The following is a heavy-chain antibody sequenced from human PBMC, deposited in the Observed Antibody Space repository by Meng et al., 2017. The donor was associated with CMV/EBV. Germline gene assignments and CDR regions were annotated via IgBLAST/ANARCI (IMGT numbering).Heavy chain of an antibody. CDR1: GFTFSDYY. D-gene: IGHD3-16*02. CDR2: ISSSGSTI. CDR3: ARDLSDYDYVWGSYRYTGPWHYFDY. V-gene: IGHV3-11*01. Sequence: SLKISCAASGFTFSDYYMSWIRQAPGKGLEWVSYISSSGSTIYYADSVKGRFTISRDNAKNSLYLQMNSLRAEDTAVYYCARDLSDYDYVWGSYRYTGPWHYFDYWGQGTLVTVSS. J-gene: IGHJ4*02.